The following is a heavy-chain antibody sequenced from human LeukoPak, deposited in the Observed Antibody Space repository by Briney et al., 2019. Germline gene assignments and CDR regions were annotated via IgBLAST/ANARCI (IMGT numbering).Heavy chain of an antibody. CDR3: ARAGGQYDSSGYYYYYYYMDV. CDR2: IHDDGRVT. D-gene: IGHD3-22*01. Sequence: GGSLRLSCAASGFSFTAYAMSWFRQTPGKGLEWVANIHDDGRVTNYVDSVKGRFTISRDNARNSVYLQMNSLRVEDTAVYYCARAGGQYDSSGYYYYYYYMDVWGKGTTVTVSS. J-gene: IGHJ6*03. V-gene: IGHV3-7*01. CDR1: GFSFTAYA.